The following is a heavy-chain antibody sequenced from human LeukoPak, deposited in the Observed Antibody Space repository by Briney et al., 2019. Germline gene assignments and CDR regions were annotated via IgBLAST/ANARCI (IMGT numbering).Heavy chain of an antibody. D-gene: IGHD3-3*01. V-gene: IGHV4-59*12. J-gene: IGHJ6*03. CDR1: GGSISSYY. CDR3: ARAGGFWSGYPSRNYMDV. CDR2: IYYSGST. Sequence: SETLSLTCTVSGGSISSYYWSWIRQPPGKGLEWIGYIYYSGSTNYNPSLKSRVTMSVDTSKKQFSLKLSSVTAADTAVYYCARAGGFWSGYPSRNYMDVWGKGTTVTVSS.